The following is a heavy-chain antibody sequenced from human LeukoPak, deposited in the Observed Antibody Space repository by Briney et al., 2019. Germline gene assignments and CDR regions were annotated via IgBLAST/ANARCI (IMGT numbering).Heavy chain of an antibody. J-gene: IGHJ6*03. D-gene: IGHD6-13*01. Sequence: ASVKVSCKASGGTFSSYAISWVRQAPGQGLEWMGWINPNSGGTNYAQKFQGRVTMTRDTSISTAYMELSRLRSDDTAVYYCARVRQQLVRSYYYMDVWGKGTTVTISS. CDR2: INPNSGGT. CDR1: GGTFSSYA. V-gene: IGHV1-2*02. CDR3: ARVRQQLVRSYYYMDV.